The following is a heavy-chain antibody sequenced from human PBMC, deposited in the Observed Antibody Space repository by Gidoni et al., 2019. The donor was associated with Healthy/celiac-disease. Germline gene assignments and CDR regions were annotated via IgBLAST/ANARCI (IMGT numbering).Heavy chain of an antibody. CDR1: GYTFTGYY. CDR2: INPNSGGT. V-gene: IGHV1-2*02. J-gene: IGHJ4*02. Sequence: QVQLLQSGAEVKKPGASVTDACKASGYTFTGYYMHWVRQAPGQGLEWMGWINPNSGGTNYAQKFQGRVTMTRDTSISTAYMELSRLRSDDTAVYYCARDRESAPYYFDYWGQGTLVTVSS. CDR3: ARDRESAPYYFDY.